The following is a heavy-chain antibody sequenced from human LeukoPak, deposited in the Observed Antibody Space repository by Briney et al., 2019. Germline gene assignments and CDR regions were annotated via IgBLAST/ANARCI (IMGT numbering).Heavy chain of an antibody. Sequence: GGSLRLSCAASGSTFSSYEMNWVRQALGKGLQWVPDISSSGTTIYYADSVKGRFTISRDNAKNSLYLQMNSLRAEDTAVYYCARKYCSTTSCLFDNWGQGTLVTVSS. CDR3: ARKYCSTTSCLFDN. V-gene: IGHV3-48*03. CDR2: ISSSGTTI. CDR1: GSTFSSYE. J-gene: IGHJ4*02. D-gene: IGHD2-2*01.